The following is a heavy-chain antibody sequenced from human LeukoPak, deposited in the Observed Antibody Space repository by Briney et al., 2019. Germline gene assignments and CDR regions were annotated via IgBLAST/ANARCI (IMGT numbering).Heavy chain of an antibody. D-gene: IGHD2-2*01. V-gene: IGHV1-69*04. CDR2: IIPILGIA. J-gene: IGHJ6*02. CDR1: GGTFSSYA. CDR3: ARATSTPGWNYYYGMDV. Sequence: ASVKVSCKASGGTFSSYAISWVRQAPGQGLEWMGRIIPILGIANYAQKFQGRVTITADKSTSTAYMELSSLRSEDTAVYYCARATSTPGWNYYYGMDVWGQGTTVTVSS.